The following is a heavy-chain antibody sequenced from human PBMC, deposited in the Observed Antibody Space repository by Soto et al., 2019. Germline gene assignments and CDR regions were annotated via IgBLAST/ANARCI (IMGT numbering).Heavy chain of an antibody. D-gene: IGHD2-8*01. Sequence: PSETLSLTCTVSGGSISSYYWSWIRQPPGKGLEWIGYIYYSGSTNYNPSLKSRVTISVDTSKNQFSLKLSSVSAADTAVYYCERKFVRNWFDPWGQGNLVTVSS. J-gene: IGHJ5*02. CDR2: IYYSGST. V-gene: IGHV4-59*01. CDR1: GGSISSYY. CDR3: ERKFVRNWFDP.